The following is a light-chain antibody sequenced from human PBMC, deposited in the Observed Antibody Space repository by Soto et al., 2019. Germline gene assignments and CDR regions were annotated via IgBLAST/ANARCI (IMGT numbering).Light chain of an antibody. CDR3: QHYGTSPLT. CDR1: ESVNSNY. V-gene: IGKV3-20*01. CDR2: GTS. Sequence: PGERATLSCRASESVNSNYLAWYQQKPGQAPRRLMYGTSTRPTDVPDRFSGSGSGTDFTLTISRLEPEDFAVYYCQHYGTSPLTFGGGPKVDIK. J-gene: IGKJ4*01.